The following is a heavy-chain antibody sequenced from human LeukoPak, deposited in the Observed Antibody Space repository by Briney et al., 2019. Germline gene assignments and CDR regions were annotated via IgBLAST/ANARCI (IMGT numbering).Heavy chain of an antibody. J-gene: IGHJ4*02. Sequence: GSLRLSCAASGFTFSSYGMHWVCQAPGKGLEWVAFIRYDGSNKYYADSVKGRFTISRDNSKNTLYLQMNSLRAEDTAVYYCAPQNTIAVAGGGQGTLVTVSS. CDR2: IRYDGSNK. V-gene: IGHV3-30*02. CDR1: GFTFSSYG. CDR3: APQNTIAVAG. D-gene: IGHD6-19*01.